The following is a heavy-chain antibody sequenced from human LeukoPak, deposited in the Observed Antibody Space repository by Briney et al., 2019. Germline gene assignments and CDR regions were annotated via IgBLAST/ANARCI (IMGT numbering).Heavy chain of an antibody. CDR2: ISGSGGST. V-gene: IGHV3-23*01. Sequence: PGGSLRLSCAASGFSFSSYAMSWVRQAPGKGLEWVSAISGSGGSTYYADSVKGRFTISRDNSKNTLYLQMNSLRAEDTAVYYCAKVGGSSVSGYYYYMDVWGKGTTVTVSS. CDR1: GFSFSSYA. J-gene: IGHJ6*03. CDR3: AKVGGSSVSGYYYYMDV. D-gene: IGHD6-6*01.